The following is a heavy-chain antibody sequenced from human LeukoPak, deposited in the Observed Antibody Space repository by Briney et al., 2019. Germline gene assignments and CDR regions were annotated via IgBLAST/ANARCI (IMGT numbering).Heavy chain of an antibody. CDR3: AIWFGELSGS. D-gene: IGHD3-10*01. CDR1: GFTFENYA. V-gene: IGHV3-30*14. Sequence: PGGSLRLSCVGSGFTFENYAVHWVRQPPGKGRKWMSVISYDGSHIYYADSVKGRFTISRDNSKNTLYLQMNSLRAEDTAVYYCAIWFGELSGSWGQGTLVTVSS. CDR2: ISYDGSHI. J-gene: IGHJ5*02.